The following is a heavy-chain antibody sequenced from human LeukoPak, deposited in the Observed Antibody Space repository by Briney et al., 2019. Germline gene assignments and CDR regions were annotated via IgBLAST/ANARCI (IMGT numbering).Heavy chain of an antibody. V-gene: IGHV3-15*01. D-gene: IGHD2-8*01. CDR1: GFPFSSAW. J-gene: IGHJ4*02. Sequence: GGSLRLSCAASGFPFSSAWMSWVRQAPGKGLEWVGRIKSRTDGGTTDHAAPVKGRFTISRDDSENTVYLQMNSLKTEDTAVYYRTTNTAPRMWGQGTLVTVSS. CDR3: TTNTAPRM. CDR2: IKSRTDGGTT.